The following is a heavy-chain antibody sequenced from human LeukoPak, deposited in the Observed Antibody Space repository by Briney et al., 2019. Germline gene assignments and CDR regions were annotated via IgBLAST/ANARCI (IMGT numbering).Heavy chain of an antibody. CDR3: ARYGFYHFDS. CDR1: GGYIRGYY. D-gene: IGHD3-3*01. V-gene: IGHV4-59*01. Sequence: SETLSLTCTASGGYIRGYYWSWVRQPPGRGLEFIGHVHYTGSTYYNPSLKSRVAISLDTPKNQFSLKLSSVTAADTAVYYCARYGFYHFDSWGQGTRVTVSS. J-gene: IGHJ4*02. CDR2: VHYTGST.